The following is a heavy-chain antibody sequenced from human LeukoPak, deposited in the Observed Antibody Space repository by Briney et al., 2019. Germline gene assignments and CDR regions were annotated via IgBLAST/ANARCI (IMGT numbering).Heavy chain of an antibody. CDR2: IYTSGST. CDR1: GGSISSYY. J-gene: IGHJ3*02. CDR3: ARHSSPEYYYDSSGYHAFDI. D-gene: IGHD3-22*01. Sequence: PSETLSLTCTVSGGSISSYYWSWIRQPAGKGLEWIGRIYTSGSTNYNPSLKSRVTMSVDTSKNQFSLKLSSVTAADTAVYYCARHSSPEYYYDSSGYHAFDIWGQGTMVTVSS. V-gene: IGHV4-4*07.